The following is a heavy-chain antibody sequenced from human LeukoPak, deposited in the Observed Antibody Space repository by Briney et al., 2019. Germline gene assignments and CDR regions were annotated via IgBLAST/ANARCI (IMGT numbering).Heavy chain of an antibody. Sequence: KPSETLSLTCAVYGGSFSGYYWSWIRQPPGKGLEWIGEINHSGSTNYNPSLKSRVTISVDTSKNQFSLKLSSVTAADTAVYYCARFSVQLWLSDAFDMWGQGTMVTVSS. CDR3: ARFSVQLWLSDAFDM. CDR1: GGSFSGYY. CDR2: INHSGST. V-gene: IGHV4-34*01. J-gene: IGHJ3*02. D-gene: IGHD5-18*01.